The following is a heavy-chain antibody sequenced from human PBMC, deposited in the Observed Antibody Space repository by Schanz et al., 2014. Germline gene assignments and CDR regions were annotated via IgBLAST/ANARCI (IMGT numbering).Heavy chain of an antibody. CDR3: ARVGQGAVATGSNTFYYYVMDV. D-gene: IGHD6-13*01. V-gene: IGHV4-61*08. CDR2: IYSSGTT. Sequence: QVQLPESGPGLVKPSQTLSLTCAVSGDSISGGGYPRTWLRHPPRHATEGIGYIYSSGTTNYNPSLKSPVTISIDASKNQFSLKLTSVTAADTGVYYCARVGQGAVATGSNTFYYYVMDVWGQGTTVTVSS. CDR1: GDSISGGGYP. J-gene: IGHJ6*02.